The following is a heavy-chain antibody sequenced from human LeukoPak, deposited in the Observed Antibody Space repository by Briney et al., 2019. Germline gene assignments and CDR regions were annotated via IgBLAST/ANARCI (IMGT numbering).Heavy chain of an antibody. CDR1: GYTLTELS. J-gene: IGHJ4*02. D-gene: IGHD2-15*01. V-gene: IGHV1-24*01. CDR3: ATGVVVAAKSGFDY. CDR2: FDHEDGET. Sequence: ASVKVSCKVSGYTLTELSMHWVRQAPGKGLEWMGGFDHEDGETIYAQKFQGRVTMTEDTSTDTAYMELSSLRSEDTAVYCCATGVVVAAKSGFDYWGQGTLVTVSS.